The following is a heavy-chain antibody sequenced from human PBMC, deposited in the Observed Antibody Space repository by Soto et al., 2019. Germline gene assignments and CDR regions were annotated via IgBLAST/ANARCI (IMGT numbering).Heavy chain of an antibody. J-gene: IGHJ4*02. V-gene: IGHV3-48*02. CDR3: AFGGEYSSSSGLFDY. CDR2: ISSSSSTI. CDR1: GFTFSSYS. D-gene: IGHD6-6*01. Sequence: EVQLVESGGGLVQPGGSLRLSCAASGFTFSSYSMNWVRQAPGKGLEWVSYISSSSSTIYYADSVKGRFTISRDNAKNSLYLQMNSLRDEDTAVYYCAFGGEYSSSSGLFDYWGQGTLVTVSS.